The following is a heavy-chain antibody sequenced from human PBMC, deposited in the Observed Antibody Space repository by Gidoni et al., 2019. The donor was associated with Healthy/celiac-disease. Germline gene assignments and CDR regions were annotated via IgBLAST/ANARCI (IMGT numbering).Heavy chain of an antibody. D-gene: IGHD3-22*01. CDR3: AGQTYYYDSSGYRGPRYYFDY. J-gene: IGHJ4*02. V-gene: IGHV1-69*01. CDR2: IIPIFGTA. Sequence: QVQLVQSGAEVKKPGSSVKVSCKASGGTFSSHASSGVRQAPGQGLEWMGGIIPIFGTATYAQKFQGRVTITADESTSTAYMELSSLRSEDTAVYYCAGQTYYYDSSGYRGPRYYFDYWGQGTLVTVSS. CDR1: GGTFSSHA.